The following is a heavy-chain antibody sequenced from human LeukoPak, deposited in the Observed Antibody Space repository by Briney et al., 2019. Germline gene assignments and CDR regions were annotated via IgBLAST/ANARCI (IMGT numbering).Heavy chain of an antibody. D-gene: IGHD1-1*01. Sequence: PGGSLRLSCAASGFTFSSYEMNWIRQAPGKGLEWVSYISSSGSSTFYADSVKGRFTISRDNGKNSLYLQMNSLRADDTAVYYCARDGGNALSGAWDYWGQGTLVSVSS. CDR2: ISSSGSST. J-gene: IGHJ4*02. CDR3: ARDGGNALSGAWDY. CDR1: GFTFSSYE. V-gene: IGHV3-48*03.